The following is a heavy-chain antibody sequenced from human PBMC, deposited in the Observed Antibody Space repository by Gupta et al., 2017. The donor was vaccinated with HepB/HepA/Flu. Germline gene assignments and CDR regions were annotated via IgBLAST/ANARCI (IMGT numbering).Heavy chain of an antibody. CDR3: AGEVGFPALDI. V-gene: IGHV3-7*01. CDR1: GVNFTPYW. Sequence: EVQLVESGGGLVQPGGSLRLSCAGSGVNFTPYWMHWVRQAPGKGLEWVANINQDGSVKQYVDSMKGRFTISRDNGKNSLYLQMNSLRVEDTALYYCAGEVGFPALDIWGQGTMVTV. D-gene: IGHD1-26*01. J-gene: IGHJ3*02. CDR2: INQDGSVK.